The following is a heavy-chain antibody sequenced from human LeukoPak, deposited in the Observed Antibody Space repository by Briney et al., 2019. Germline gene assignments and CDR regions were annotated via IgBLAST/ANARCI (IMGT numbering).Heavy chain of an antibody. J-gene: IGHJ4*02. CDR2: MSGSGGST. D-gene: IGHD6-6*01. CDR3: AKGTYSSSPRDY. CDR1: GFTFSDYW. Sequence: GGSLRLSCAASGFTFSDYWMTWVRQAPGKGLEWVSAMSGSGGSTYYAGSVKGRFTISRDNSKNTLYLQMNSLRAEDTAVYYCAKGTYSSSPRDYWGQGTLVTVSS. V-gene: IGHV3-23*01.